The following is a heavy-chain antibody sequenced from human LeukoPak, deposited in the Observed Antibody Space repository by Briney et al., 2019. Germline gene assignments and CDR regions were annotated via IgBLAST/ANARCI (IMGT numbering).Heavy chain of an antibody. CDR2: TYYRSKWYN. D-gene: IGHD3-22*01. CDR1: GDSVSSNSAA. Sequence: SQTLSLTCAISGDSVSSNSAAWTWIRQSPSRGLEWLGRTYYRSKWYNDYAVSVKSRITINPDTSKNQFSLRLNSVTPEDTAVYYCARGYYDSSGYYSDTFDYWGQGTLVTVSS. V-gene: IGHV6-1*01. CDR3: ARGYYDSSGYYSDTFDY. J-gene: IGHJ4*02.